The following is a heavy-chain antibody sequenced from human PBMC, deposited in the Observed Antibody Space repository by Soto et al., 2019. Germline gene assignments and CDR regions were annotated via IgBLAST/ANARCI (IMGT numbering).Heavy chain of an antibody. Sequence: QVQLQQWGAGLLKPSETLSLTCAVYGGSFSGYYWSWIRQPPGKGLEWIGEINHSGSTNYNPSLKSRVTISVDTSKNQFSLKLSSVTAADTAVYYCARGPRSSPAYYYMDVWGKGTTVTVSS. CDR2: INHSGST. V-gene: IGHV4-34*01. CDR3: ARGPRSSPAYYYMDV. D-gene: IGHD6-6*01. J-gene: IGHJ6*03. CDR1: GGSFSGYY.